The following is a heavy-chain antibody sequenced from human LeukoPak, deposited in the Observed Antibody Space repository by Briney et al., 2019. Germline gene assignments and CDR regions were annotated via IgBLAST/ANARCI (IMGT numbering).Heavy chain of an antibody. CDR1: GDFIISNIYW. D-gene: IGHD3/OR15-3a*01. J-gene: IGHJ3*01. V-gene: IGHV4-39*01. Sequence: PSETLSLTCTVSGDFIISNIYWWDWVRLPPGKRLEWIGATFYTGRTFYSPSLKSRVTISVDTSKNEFSLDLSSATAADTAVYYCARRRHNFDFYDAWGQGTRVTVSS. CDR3: ARRRHNFDFYDA. CDR2: TFYTGRT.